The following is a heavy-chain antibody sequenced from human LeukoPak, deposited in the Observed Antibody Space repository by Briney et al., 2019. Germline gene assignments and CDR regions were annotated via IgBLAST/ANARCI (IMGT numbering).Heavy chain of an antibody. Sequence: GGSLRLSCSASGFTFSVRGMTWVRQAPGKGLEGFSTIPSSGNDLYYADSVKGGFTSSRDNPKKSVYLPMNSVTADDTAVYYCARDGSGWSRDVWGQGTMVTVSS. J-gene: IGHJ6*02. D-gene: IGHD6-19*01. CDR3: ARDGSGWSRDV. V-gene: IGHV3-21*01. CDR1: GFTFSVRG. CDR2: IPSSGNDL.